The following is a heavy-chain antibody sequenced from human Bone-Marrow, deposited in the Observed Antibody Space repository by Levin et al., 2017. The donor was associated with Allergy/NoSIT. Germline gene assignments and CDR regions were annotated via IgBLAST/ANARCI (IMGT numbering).Heavy chain of an antibody. J-gene: IGHJ3*02. D-gene: IGHD3-22*01. Sequence: GGSLRLSCAAAGFTFDESAMHWVRQVPGKGLEWVSGISGNGGGIGYADSVKGRFTISRDNAKNSLYLQMTSLRPEDAAVYYCTKDRSRDNYDSSGYYSHDAFEMWGQGTTVTVSS. CDR1: GFTFDESA. V-gene: IGHV3-9*01. CDR2: ISGNGGGI. CDR3: TKDRSRDNYDSSGYYSHDAFEM.